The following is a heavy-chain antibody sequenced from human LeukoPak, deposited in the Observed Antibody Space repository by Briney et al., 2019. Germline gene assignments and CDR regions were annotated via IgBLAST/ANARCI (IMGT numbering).Heavy chain of an antibody. D-gene: IGHD3-10*01. CDR1: GGSISSYY. CDR3: ARAGLLWFGEEPGGMDV. J-gene: IGHJ6*02. V-gene: IGHV4-59*01. Sequence: SETLSLTCTVSGGSISSYYWSWIRQPPGKGLEWIGYIYYSGSTNYNPSLKSRVTISVDTSKNQFSLKLSSVTAADTAVYYCARAGLLWFGEEPGGMDVWSQGTTVTVSS. CDR2: IYYSGST.